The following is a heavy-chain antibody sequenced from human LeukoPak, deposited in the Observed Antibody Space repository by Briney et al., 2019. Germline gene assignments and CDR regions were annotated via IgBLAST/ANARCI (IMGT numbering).Heavy chain of an antibody. D-gene: IGHD3-22*01. Sequence: SETLSLTCTVSGGSISSYYWSWIRQPPGKGLEWIGYIHYSGSTNYNPSLKSRVTISVDTSKNQFSLKLSSVTAADTAVYYCARGYYTSGYYGYYYYMDVWGKGTTVTVSS. V-gene: IGHV4-59*01. CDR2: IHYSGST. J-gene: IGHJ6*03. CDR1: GGSISSYY. CDR3: ARGYYTSGYYGYYYYMDV.